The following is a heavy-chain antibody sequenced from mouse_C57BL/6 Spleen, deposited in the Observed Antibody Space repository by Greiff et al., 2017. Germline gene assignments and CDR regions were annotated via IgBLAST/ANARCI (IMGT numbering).Heavy chain of an antibody. J-gene: IGHJ1*02. CDR2: IYPRDGST. CDR3: ARGNYYGSTSWYFDV. CDR1: GYTFTDHT. Sequence: VQLQQSDAELVKPGASVKISCKVSGYTFTDHTINWMKQRPEQGLEWIGYIYPRDGSTKYNEKFKGKATLTADKSSSTAYMQLHSLTSEDSAVYFCARGNYYGSTSWYFDVGGTGTTVNVSS. D-gene: IGHD1-1*01. V-gene: IGHV1-78*01.